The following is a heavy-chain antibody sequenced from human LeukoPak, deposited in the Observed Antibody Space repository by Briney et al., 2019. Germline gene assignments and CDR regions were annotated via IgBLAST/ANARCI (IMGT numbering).Heavy chain of an antibody. J-gene: IGHJ4*02. Sequence: GGSLRLSCATSGFTFSAYSMNWVRQAPGRGLEWVSSISGSSIYINYADSVKGRFTISSDNAKNSLYLQMNSLRAEDTALYYCAKDIELRYFDWLLPGFGDWGQGTLVTVSS. V-gene: IGHV3-21*04. D-gene: IGHD3-9*01. CDR1: GFTFSAYS. CDR3: AKDIELRYFDWLLPGFGD. CDR2: ISGSSIYI.